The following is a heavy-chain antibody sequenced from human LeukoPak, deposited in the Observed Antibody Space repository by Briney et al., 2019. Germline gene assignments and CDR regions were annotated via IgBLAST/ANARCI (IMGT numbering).Heavy chain of an antibody. CDR1: GFTFSSYA. CDR3: AKDGGWIQLWFDY. CDR2: ISGSGGST. V-gene: IGHV3-23*01. J-gene: IGHJ4*02. D-gene: IGHD5-18*01. Sequence: GGSLRLSCAASGFTFSSYAMSWVRQAPGKGLKWVSAISGSGGSTYYADSVKGRFTISRDNSKNTLYLQMNSLRAEDTAVYYCAKDGGWIQLWFDYWGQGTLVTVSS.